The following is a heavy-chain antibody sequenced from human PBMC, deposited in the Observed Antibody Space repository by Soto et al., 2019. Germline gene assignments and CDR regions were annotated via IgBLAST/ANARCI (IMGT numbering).Heavy chain of an antibody. Sequence: ETLSLTCAVYGGSFSGYYSSWIRQPPGKGLEWIGEINHSGSTNYNPSLKSRVTISVDTSKNQFSLKLSSVTAADTAVYYCARGRARYSYEIDYWGQGTLVTVSS. CDR2: INHSGST. CDR3: ARGRARYSYEIDY. D-gene: IGHD5-12*01. CDR1: GGSFSGYY. J-gene: IGHJ4*02. V-gene: IGHV4-34*01.